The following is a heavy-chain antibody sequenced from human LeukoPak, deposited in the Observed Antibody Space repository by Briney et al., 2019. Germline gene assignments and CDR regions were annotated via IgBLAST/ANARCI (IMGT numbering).Heavy chain of an antibody. D-gene: IGHD4-23*01. Sequence: SGTLSLTCTVSGGSISSSRDYWGWIRQPPGKGLEWIGSIYYSGSTYYNPSLKSRVTISVDTSKNQFSLKLSSVTAADTAVYYCATVITPGYFDYRGQGTLVTVSS. J-gene: IGHJ4*02. V-gene: IGHV4-39*01. CDR2: IYYSGST. CDR3: ATVITPGYFDY. CDR1: GGSISSSRDY.